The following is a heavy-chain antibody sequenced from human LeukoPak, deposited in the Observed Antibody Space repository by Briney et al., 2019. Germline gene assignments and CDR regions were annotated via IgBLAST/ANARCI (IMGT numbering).Heavy chain of an antibody. D-gene: IGHD2-2*02. CDR1: GFAVSSNY. CDR3: AREVVVPAAISSWFDP. V-gene: IGHV3-53*01. CDR2: IYSGGST. J-gene: IGHJ5*02. Sequence: GGSLRLSCAASGFAVSSNYMSWVRQAPGKGLEWVSVIYSGGSTYYADSVKGRFTISRDNSKNTLYLQMNSLRAEDTAVYYCAREVVVPAAISSWFDPWGQGTLVTVSS.